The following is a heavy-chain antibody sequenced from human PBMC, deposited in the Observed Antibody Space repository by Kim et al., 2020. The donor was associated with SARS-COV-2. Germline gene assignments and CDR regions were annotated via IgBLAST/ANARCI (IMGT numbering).Heavy chain of an antibody. CDR1: GGSFSGYY. J-gene: IGHJ5*02. CDR3: ARGPGYSSSWYGPGGWFDP. CDR2: INHSGGT. D-gene: IGHD6-13*01. Sequence: SETLSLTCAVYGGSFSGYYWSWIRQPPGKGLEWIGEINHSGGTNYNPSLKSRVTISVDTSKNQFSLKLSSVTAADTAVYYCARGPGYSSSWYGPGGWFDP. V-gene: IGHV4-34*01.